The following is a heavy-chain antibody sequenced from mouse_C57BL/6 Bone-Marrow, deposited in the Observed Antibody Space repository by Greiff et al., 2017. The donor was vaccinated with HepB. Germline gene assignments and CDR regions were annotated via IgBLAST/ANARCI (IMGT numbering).Heavy chain of an antibody. CDR1: GYTFTSYW. CDR2: IYPGSGST. CDR3: ARGVLRSSAWFAY. D-gene: IGHD1-1*01. J-gene: IGHJ3*01. V-gene: IGHV1-55*01. Sequence: QVQLQQPGAELVKPGASVKMSCKASGYTFTSYWITWVKQRPGQGLEWIGDIYPGSGSTNYNEKFKSKATLTVDTSSSTAYMQLSSLTSEDSAVYYCARGVLRSSAWFAYWGQGTLVTVSA.